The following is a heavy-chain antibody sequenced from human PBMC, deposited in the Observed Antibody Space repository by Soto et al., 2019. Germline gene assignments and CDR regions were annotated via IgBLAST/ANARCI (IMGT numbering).Heavy chain of an antibody. J-gene: IGHJ4*02. V-gene: IGHV4-34*01. Sequence: QVQLQQWGAGLLKPSETLSLTCAVYGGSFSDYSWSWIRQPQGKGQEWIGEINHSGSTNYNPSLKSRVTMSVDTSKNQFSLELNSVTAADTAMYYCARGEVGASTGFDYWGQGTLVTVSS. CDR3: ARGEVGASTGFDY. CDR2: INHSGST. D-gene: IGHD1-26*01. CDR1: GGSFSDYS.